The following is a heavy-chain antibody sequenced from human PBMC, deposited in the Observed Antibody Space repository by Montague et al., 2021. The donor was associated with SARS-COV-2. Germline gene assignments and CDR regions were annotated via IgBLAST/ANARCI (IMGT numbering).Heavy chain of an antibody. CDR3: ARLLLELPGDY. CDR1: GGSISGSNYY. D-gene: IGHD1-7*01. J-gene: IGHJ4*02. Sequence: SETLSLTCTVSGGSISGSNYYWAWIRQPPGKGLEWIGSIYYSGSTYDNPSLKSRVSISVDTSKNQFSLKLNSVTAADTVVYYCARLLLELPGDYWGQGTLVTVSS. V-gene: IGHV4-39*01. CDR2: IYYSGST.